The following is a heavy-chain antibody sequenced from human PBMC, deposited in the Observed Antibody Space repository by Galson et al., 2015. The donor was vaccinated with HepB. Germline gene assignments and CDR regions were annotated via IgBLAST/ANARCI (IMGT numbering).Heavy chain of an antibody. CDR3: ARNAYYTAREPYHGLDT. CDR1: GYPFANYF. CDR2: INPNGGST. V-gene: IGHV1-46*01. Sequence: SVKVSCKASGYPFANYFMHWVRQAPGQGLEWMGVINPNGGSTTYEEKLQGRITMTTDTSTSTLYMELSGLKSEDTALYYCARNAYYTAREPYHGLDTWGQGTTLTVSS. D-gene: IGHD1-26*01. J-gene: IGHJ6*02.